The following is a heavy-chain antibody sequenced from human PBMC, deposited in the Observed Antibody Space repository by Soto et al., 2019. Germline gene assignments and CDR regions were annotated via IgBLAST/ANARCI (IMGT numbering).Heavy chain of an antibody. D-gene: IGHD6-13*01. CDR2: IFYAGNT. CDR1: GGSISSSRSY. J-gene: IGHJ5*02. CDR3: ARQAAAPGIDLWFDP. Sequence: QLQLQESGPGLVKPSETLSLTCNVSGGSISSSRSYWAWFRQPPGKELEWIANIFYAGNTYYNPCLKSRVSVSVDPSKNHFSLKLDSVTAADTAVYYCARQAAAPGIDLWFDPWGQGTLVTVSS. V-gene: IGHV4-39*01.